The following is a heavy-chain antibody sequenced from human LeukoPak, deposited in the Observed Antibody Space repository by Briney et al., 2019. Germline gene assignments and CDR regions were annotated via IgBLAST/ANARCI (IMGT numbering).Heavy chain of an antibody. D-gene: IGHD2-2*01. CDR1: GGSIDSYY. CDR3: ARVYQSAEYYFDY. J-gene: IGHJ4*02. CDR2: NYYTGST. Sequence: PSETLSLTCTVSGGSIDSYYWSWIRQPPGKGLEWIGYNYYTGSTEYHPSLKSRVTISLDTSKNQFSLELTSVTAADTAVYYCARVYQSAEYYFDYWGQGNLVSVSS. V-gene: IGHV4-59*01.